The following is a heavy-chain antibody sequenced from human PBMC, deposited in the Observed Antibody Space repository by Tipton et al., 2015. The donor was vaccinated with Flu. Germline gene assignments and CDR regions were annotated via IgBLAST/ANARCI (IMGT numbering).Heavy chain of an antibody. Sequence: TLSLTCIVSGGSISSGSYFWSWIRQPAGKGLQWIGRIYTNGRTNYNPSLESRVSISADTSKNEFSLSLSSVTAADTAMYYCARSGSYHHYYFDLWGRGTLVSVSS. CDR1: GGSISSGSYF. J-gene: IGHJ2*01. V-gene: IGHV4-61*02. CDR3: ARSGSYHHYYFDL. CDR2: IYTNGRT. D-gene: IGHD1-26*01.